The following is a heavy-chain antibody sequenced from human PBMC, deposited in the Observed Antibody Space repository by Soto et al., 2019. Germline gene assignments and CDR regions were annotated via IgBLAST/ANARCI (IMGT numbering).Heavy chain of an antibody. V-gene: IGHV4-61*01. CDR2: ISYSGAP. D-gene: IGHD3-16*01. Sequence: QVQLQESGPGLVKPSETLSLICTVSGGSVSGDKNYWSWIRQSPGKGLEWIGYISYSGAPNYNPSLMRRLTISVDSSKNQFALKLSSVTASDTALYYCATSPRFAFDFWGQGTTVIVSS. J-gene: IGHJ3*01. CDR3: ATSPRFAFDF. CDR1: GGSVSGDKNY.